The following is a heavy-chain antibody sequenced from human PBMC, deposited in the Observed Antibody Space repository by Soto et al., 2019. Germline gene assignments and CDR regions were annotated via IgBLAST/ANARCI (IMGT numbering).Heavy chain of an antibody. V-gene: IGHV3-30*03. Sequence: QVQLVESGGGVVQPGRALRLSCAASGFTFSTYGFHWVRQAPGMGLEWVAVISYDGNNKYYADSVKGRFTISRDNSKNTLYLQMYSLRVEDTAIYYCARDSRDTTVIRFDHWGQGDLVSVSS. D-gene: IGHD1-1*01. CDR2: ISYDGNNK. CDR1: GFTFSTYG. J-gene: IGHJ4*02. CDR3: ARDSRDTTVIRFDH.